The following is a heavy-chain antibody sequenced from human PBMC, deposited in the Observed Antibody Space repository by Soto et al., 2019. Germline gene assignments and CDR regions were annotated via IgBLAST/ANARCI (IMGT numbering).Heavy chain of an antibody. CDR2: ISSNGGST. D-gene: IGHD1-1*01. CDR3: VKSPQLGSFDY. Sequence: GGSLRLSCSASGFTFSSYAMHWVRQAPGKGLEYVSAISSNGGSTYYADSVKGRFTISRDNSKNTLYLQMSSLRAEDTAVYYCVKSPQLGSFDYWGQGTLVTVSS. CDR1: GFTFSSYA. J-gene: IGHJ4*02. V-gene: IGHV3-64D*06.